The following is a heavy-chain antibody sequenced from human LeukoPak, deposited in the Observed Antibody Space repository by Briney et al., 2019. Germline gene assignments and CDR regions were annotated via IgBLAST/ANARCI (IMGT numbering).Heavy chain of an antibody. Sequence: ASVKVSCKASGYTFTGCYMHWVRQAPGQGLEWMGWINPNSGGTNYAQKFQGRVTMTRDTSISTAYMELSRLRSDDTAVYYCARDDDFWSGYYVSFDYWGQGTLVTVSS. CDR2: INPNSGGT. CDR1: GYTFTGCY. D-gene: IGHD3-3*01. CDR3: ARDDDFWSGYYVSFDY. J-gene: IGHJ4*02. V-gene: IGHV1-2*02.